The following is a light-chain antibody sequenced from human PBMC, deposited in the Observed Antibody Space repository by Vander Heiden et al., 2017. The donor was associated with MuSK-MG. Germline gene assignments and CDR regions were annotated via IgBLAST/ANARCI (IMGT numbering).Light chain of an antibody. V-gene: IGKV4-1*01. J-gene: IGKJ1*01. CDR2: WAS. Sequence: DIVMTQSPDSLAVSLGERATINCRSSQSVLYSSNNKNYLAWYQQKPGQPPKLLIYWASTRESGVTDRFSGSESGTDFTLTITSLQAEDVAVYYCQQDHSTPKTFGQGTKVEIK. CDR3: QQDHSTPKT. CDR1: QSVLYSSNNKNY.